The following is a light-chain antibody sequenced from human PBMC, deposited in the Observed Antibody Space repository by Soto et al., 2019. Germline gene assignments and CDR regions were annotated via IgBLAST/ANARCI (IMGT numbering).Light chain of an antibody. CDR1: QNVYNN. Sequence: EMVLTQSPGTLSLSPGEGATLSCKASQNVYNNLAWYQQRPGQPPRLLIYDASTRATGISARFSGSGYGTEFTLTISSLQSEDFAVYFCQQCRNWPLTFGGGTKV. CDR3: QQCRNWPLT. CDR2: DAS. J-gene: IGKJ4*01. V-gene: IGKV3-15*01.